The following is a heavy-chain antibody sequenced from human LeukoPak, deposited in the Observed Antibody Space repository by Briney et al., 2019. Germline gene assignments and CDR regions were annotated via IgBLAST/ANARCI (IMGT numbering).Heavy chain of an antibody. CDR3: ARDLSAAFDF. CDR1: GFPFSSYG. Sequence: GTSLRLSCAASGFPFSSYGMHWVRQAPGKGLEWVARLVYDARSDYANSVKGRFSISRDDSKNTLFLDMSNLRVEDTALYYCARDLSAAFDFWGQGVLVTVSS. V-gene: IGHV3-33*01. CDR2: LVYDARS. J-gene: IGHJ4*02. D-gene: IGHD6-25*01.